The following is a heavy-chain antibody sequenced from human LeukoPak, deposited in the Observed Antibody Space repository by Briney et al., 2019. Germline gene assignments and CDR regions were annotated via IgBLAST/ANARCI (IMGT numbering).Heavy chain of an antibody. CDR1: GFTFSSYW. Sequence: GGSLRLSCAPSGFTFSSYWMSWVRQAPGKGLEWVANIKQDGSEKYYVDSVKGRFTISRDNAKKSLYLQMNSLRADDTAVYYCARKAYGLDVWGKGTTVTVSS. J-gene: IGHJ6*04. CDR2: IKQDGSEK. CDR3: ARKAYGLDV. V-gene: IGHV3-7*03.